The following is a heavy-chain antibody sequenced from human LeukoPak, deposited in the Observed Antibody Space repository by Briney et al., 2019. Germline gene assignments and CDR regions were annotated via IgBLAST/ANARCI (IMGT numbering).Heavy chain of an antibody. D-gene: IGHD1-26*01. CDR2: IIVGSGRT. Sequence: SVKVSCKASGFTFSNSAIQWVRQARGQRLEWIGCIIVGSGRTHYAQNLQERLTITRDMSTNTAYMELSSLRSEDTAVYYCAAELYSGTYGRCCSFAFWGQGTPVTVSS. CDR1: GFTFSNSA. CDR3: AAELYSGTYGRCCSFAF. V-gene: IGHV1-58*02. J-gene: IGHJ4*02.